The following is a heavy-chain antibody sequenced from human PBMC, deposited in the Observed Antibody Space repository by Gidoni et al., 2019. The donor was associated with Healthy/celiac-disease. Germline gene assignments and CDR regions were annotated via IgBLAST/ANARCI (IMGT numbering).Heavy chain of an antibody. D-gene: IGHD1-26*01. CDR1: GFTFSNYA. V-gene: IGHV3-23*01. CDR3: TRDGKFRTDGFDV. J-gene: IGHJ3*01. CDR2: ISPAGGSP. Sequence: EVLLLESGGGSVHQGGSLRLSCAVSGFTFSNYAMNWVRQAPGQGLAWVSAISPAGGSPYYADSVKGRFTISRDNSKNTLFLEMNNLRAEDTAVYYCTRDGKFRTDGFDVWGPGSMVTVSS.